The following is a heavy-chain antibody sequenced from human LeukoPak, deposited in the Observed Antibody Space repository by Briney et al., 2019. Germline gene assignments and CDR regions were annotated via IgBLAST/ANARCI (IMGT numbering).Heavy chain of an antibody. CDR1: GGSMTSGDYY. CDR3: ARARHDSSGYYVNWFDP. J-gene: IGHJ5*02. CDR2: IHYSGST. Sequence: SETESLTCTVSGGSMTSGDYYWSWIRQHPGKGLEWLGYIHYSGSTYYNPSLKSRVTISVDTSKNQFSLKLSSVTAADTAVYYCARARHDSSGYYVNWFDPWGQGTLVTVCS. D-gene: IGHD3-22*01. V-gene: IGHV4-31*03.